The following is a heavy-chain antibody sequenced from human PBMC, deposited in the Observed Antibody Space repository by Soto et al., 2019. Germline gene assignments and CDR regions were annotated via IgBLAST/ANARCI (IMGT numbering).Heavy chain of an antibody. Sequence: FLRVSCAASGFTFGSFEMNWVRQAPLTVLEWVSYISSLDSTRYHADSVKVRFAISRDNAKNSVYLQMNSLRAEDTAVYYCARSPPPPRGAYHWCYDLWARGTMLT. CDR2: ISSLDSTR. CDR3: ARSPPPPRGAYHWCYDL. D-gene: IGHD2-15*01. V-gene: IGHV3-48*03. J-gene: IGHJ2*01. CDR1: GFTFGSFE.